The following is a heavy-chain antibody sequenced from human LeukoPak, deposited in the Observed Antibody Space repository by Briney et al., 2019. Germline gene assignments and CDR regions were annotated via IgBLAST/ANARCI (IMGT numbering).Heavy chain of an antibody. CDR2: ISGSGGST. J-gene: IGHJ6*02. V-gene: IGHV3-23*01. Sequence: GGSLRLSCAASGFTFSRYAMSWVRRAPGKGLEWVSAISGSGGSTYYADSVKGRFTISRDNSKNTLYLQMNSLRAEDTAVYYCAKTARYDSSGYYFYYYYGMDVWGQGTTVTVSS. D-gene: IGHD3-22*01. CDR1: GFTFSRYA. CDR3: AKTARYDSSGYYFYYYYGMDV.